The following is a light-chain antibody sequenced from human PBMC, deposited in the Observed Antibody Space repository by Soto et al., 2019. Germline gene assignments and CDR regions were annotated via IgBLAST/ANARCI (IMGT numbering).Light chain of an antibody. CDR3: QQYNVYPYT. CDR2: KAS. J-gene: IGKJ2*01. Sequence: DIQMTQSPSTLSASVGDRVTITCRASESIKTWLAWYQQRPGKAPNLLLYKASSLQSGVSSRISGSGSGTEFTLIISSLQPDDSATYYCQQYNVYPYTFGQGTKVQI. CDR1: ESIKTW. V-gene: IGKV1-5*03.